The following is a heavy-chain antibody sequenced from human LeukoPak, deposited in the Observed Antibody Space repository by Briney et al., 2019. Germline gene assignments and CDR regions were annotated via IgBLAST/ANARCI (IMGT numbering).Heavy chain of an antibody. J-gene: IGHJ4*02. CDR3: AKDPDCTSGICYTFFDY. V-gene: IGHV3-21*04. D-gene: IGHD2-8*01. CDR2: ISSSSSYI. Sequence: GGSLRLSCAASGFTFSSYSMNWVRQAPGKGLEWVSSISSSSSYIYYADSVKGRFTISRGNSKNTLYLQMNSLRAEDTAVYYCAKDPDCTSGICYTFFDYWGQGTLVTVSS. CDR1: GFTFSSYS.